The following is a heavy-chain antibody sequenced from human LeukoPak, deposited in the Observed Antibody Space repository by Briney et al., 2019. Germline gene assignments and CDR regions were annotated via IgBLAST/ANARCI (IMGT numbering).Heavy chain of an antibody. CDR2: ISGSGGST. D-gene: IGHD3-22*01. CDR1: GFTFSSYW. V-gene: IGHV3-23*01. J-gene: IGHJ3*02. CDR3: AKDRSSASGAFDI. Sequence: GGSLRLSCAASGFTFSSYWMHWVRQAPGKGLEWVSGISGSGGSTYFADSVKGRFAISRDNSKNTLYLQMNSLRAEDTAVYYCAKDRSSASGAFDIWGQGTMVTVSS.